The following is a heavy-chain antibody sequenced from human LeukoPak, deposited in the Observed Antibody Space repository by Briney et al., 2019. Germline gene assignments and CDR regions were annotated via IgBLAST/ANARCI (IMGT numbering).Heavy chain of an antibody. Sequence: GGSLRLSCAVSGFTFNRYAMSWVRQAPGKGLEWVSTVRGTGSSTYYADSVKGRFTISRDNSKNTLYLQMNSLRAEDTAVYYCVNPNSLCCPHWGQGTLVTVSS. CDR1: GFTFNRYA. D-gene: IGHD2-15*01. J-gene: IGHJ4*02. CDR2: VRGTGSST. CDR3: VNPNSLCCPH. V-gene: IGHV3-23*01.